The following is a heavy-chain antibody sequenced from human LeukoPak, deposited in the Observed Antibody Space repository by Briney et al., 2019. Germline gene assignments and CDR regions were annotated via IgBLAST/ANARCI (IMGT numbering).Heavy chain of an antibody. V-gene: IGHV4-59*01. CDR1: GGSISSYY. CDR3: AREDRYSYGFL. Sequence: TASETLSLACTVSGGSISSYYWSWIRQPPGKGLEWIGYIYYSGSTNYNPSLKSRVTISVDTSKNQFSLKLSSVTAADTAVYYCAREDRYSYGFLWGQGTLVTVSS. D-gene: IGHD5-18*01. CDR2: IYYSGST. J-gene: IGHJ4*02.